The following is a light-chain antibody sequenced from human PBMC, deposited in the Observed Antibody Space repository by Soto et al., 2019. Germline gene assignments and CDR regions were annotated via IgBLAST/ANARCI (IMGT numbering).Light chain of an antibody. CDR3: QQYSSYSGT. CDR1: QSISSW. V-gene: IGKV1-5*03. J-gene: IGKJ3*01. CDR2: KAS. Sequence: DIQMTQSPSTLSASVGDRVTITCRASQSISSWLAWYQQKPGKAPKLLIYKASSLESGVPSRFSGSGSGTEFTLTISNLQPDDFATYYCQQYSSYSGTFGPGTKVDIK.